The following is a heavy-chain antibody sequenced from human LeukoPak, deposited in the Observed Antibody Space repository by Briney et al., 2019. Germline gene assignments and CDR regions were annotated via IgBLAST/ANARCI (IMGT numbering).Heavy chain of an antibody. Sequence: ASVKVSCKASGYTFTSYGISWVRQAPGQGLEWMGWISAYNGNTNYAQKLQGRVTMTTDTFTSTAYMELSRLRSDDTAVYYCAREVGATDYWGQGTLVTVSS. V-gene: IGHV1-18*01. CDR1: GYTFTSYG. J-gene: IGHJ4*02. D-gene: IGHD1-26*01. CDR3: AREVGATDY. CDR2: ISAYNGNT.